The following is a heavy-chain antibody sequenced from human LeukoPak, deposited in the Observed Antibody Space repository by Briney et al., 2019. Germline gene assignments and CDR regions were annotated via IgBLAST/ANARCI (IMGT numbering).Heavy chain of an antibody. J-gene: IGHJ5*02. D-gene: IGHD2-15*01. CDR3: ARGALGYCSGGSCIDWFDP. CDR1: GGTFSSYA. CDR2: IIPIFGTA. V-gene: IGHV1-69*06. Sequence: SVKVSCKASGGTFSSYAISWVRQAPGQGLEWMGGIIPIFGTANYAQKFQGRVTITADKSTSTAYMELSSLRSEDTAVYYCARGALGYCSGGSCIDWFDPWGQGTLVTVSS.